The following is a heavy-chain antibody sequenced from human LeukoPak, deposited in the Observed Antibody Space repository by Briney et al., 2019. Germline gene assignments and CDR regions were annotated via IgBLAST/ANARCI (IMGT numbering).Heavy chain of an antibody. V-gene: IGHV1-2*02. Sequence: ASVKVSCKASGYTFTDHYMHWVRQAAGPGLEWMGWINPNSGGTIYAQKFQGRVTMTRDTTISTAYMELSSLRSDDAAVYYCARLGVLEAFDYWGQGTLVTVSS. CDR3: ARLGVLEAFDY. J-gene: IGHJ4*02. D-gene: IGHD3-16*01. CDR1: GYTFTDHY. CDR2: INPNSGGT.